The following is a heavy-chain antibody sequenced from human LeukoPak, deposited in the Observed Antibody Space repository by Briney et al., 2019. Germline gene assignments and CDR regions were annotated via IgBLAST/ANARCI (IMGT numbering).Heavy chain of an antibody. D-gene: IGHD3-10*01. V-gene: IGHV1-69*05. CDR2: IIPIFGTA. J-gene: IGHJ4*02. CDR1: GGTFSSYA. Sequence: SVKVSYKASGGTFSSYAISWVQQAPGQGLEWMGRIIPIFGTANYAQKFQGRVTITTDESTSTAYMELSSLRSEDTAVYYCARVGLLWFGSPDYWGQGTLVTVSS. CDR3: ARVGLLWFGSPDY.